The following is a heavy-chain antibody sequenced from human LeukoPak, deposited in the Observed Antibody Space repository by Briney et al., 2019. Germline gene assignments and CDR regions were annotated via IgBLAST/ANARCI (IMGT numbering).Heavy chain of an antibody. Sequence: GGSLRLSCAASGFTFSSYDIHWVRQATGKGLEWVSGIGTAGEIYYPSSVKGRFTISRENAKNSLYLQMNSLRAGDTAVYYCARAAYSSTWYSRYFDLWGRGTLVTVSS. V-gene: IGHV3-13*01. J-gene: IGHJ2*01. CDR3: ARAAYSSTWYSRYFDL. D-gene: IGHD6-13*01. CDR2: IGTAGEI. CDR1: GFTFSSYD.